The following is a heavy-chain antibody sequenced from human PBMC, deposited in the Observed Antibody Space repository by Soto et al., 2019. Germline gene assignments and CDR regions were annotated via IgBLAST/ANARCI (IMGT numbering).Heavy chain of an antibody. CDR1: GFTFNDYR. CDR2: ISSSGTYI. D-gene: IGHD3-10*01. Sequence: GGSLRLSCEASGFTFNDYRMDRVRQAPEKGLEWVSSISSSGTYIYYADSVRGRFAISRDNANNVMYLQMDTLRAEDTAVYYCVRAGHVFDVHYYGMDLWGQGTTVTSSS. J-gene: IGHJ6*02. CDR3: VRAGHVFDVHYYGMDL. V-gene: IGHV3-21*01.